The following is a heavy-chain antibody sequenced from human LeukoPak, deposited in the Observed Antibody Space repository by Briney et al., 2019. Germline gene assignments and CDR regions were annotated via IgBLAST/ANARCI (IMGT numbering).Heavy chain of an antibody. J-gene: IGHJ4*02. Sequence: GGSLRLSCAVSGFTVSSNHMIWVRQAPGKGLEWVSVIYSGGYSGGGPFYADSVKGRFTTSSDSSKNTLFLQMNSLRAEDTAVYYCARDVYGDGYNSFDYWGLGILVTVSS. CDR3: ARDVYGDGYNSFDY. CDR1: GFTVSSNH. V-gene: IGHV3-66*01. D-gene: IGHD5-24*01. CDR2: IYSGGYSGGGP.